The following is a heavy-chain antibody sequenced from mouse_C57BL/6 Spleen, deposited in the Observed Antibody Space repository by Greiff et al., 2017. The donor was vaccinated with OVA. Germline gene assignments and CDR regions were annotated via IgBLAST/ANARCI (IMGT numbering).Heavy chain of an antibody. D-gene: IGHD1-1*01. CDR1: GYTFTDYE. Sequence: VHLVESGAELVRPGASVTLSCKASGYTFTDYEMHWVKQTPVHGLEWIGAIDPETGGPAYNQKFKGKAILTADKSSSTAYMELRSLTSEDSAVYYCTREGPVRGYFDVWGTGTTVAVSS. V-gene: IGHV1-15*01. CDR2: IDPETGGP. CDR3: TREGPVRGYFDV. J-gene: IGHJ1*03.